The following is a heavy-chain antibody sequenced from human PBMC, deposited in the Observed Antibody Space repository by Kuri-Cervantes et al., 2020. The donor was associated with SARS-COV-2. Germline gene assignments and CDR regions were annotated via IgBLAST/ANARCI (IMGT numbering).Heavy chain of an antibody. D-gene: IGHD4-17*01. Sequence: GESLKISCAASGFTFSSYAMHWVRQAPGKGLEWVAVISYDGSNKYYADSVKGRFTISRDNSKNTLYLQMNSLRAEDTAVYYCASSTVTTGSYYFDYWGQGTLVTVSS. J-gene: IGHJ4*02. V-gene: IGHV3-30-3*01. CDR3: ASSTVTTGSYYFDY. CDR2: ISYDGSNK. CDR1: GFTFSSYA.